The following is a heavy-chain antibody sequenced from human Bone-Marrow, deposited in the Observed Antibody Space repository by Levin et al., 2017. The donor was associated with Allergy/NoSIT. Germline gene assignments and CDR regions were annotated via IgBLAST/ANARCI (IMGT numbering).Heavy chain of an antibody. J-gene: IGHJ4*02. CDR3: ARGHYSGSYYAH. D-gene: IGHD1-26*01. Sequence: PSETLSLTCAVYGGSFSGYYWSWIRQPPGKGLEWIGEINHSGSTNYNPSLKSRVTISVDTSKNQFSLKLSSVTAADTAVYYCARGHYSGSYYAHWGQGTLVTVSS. V-gene: IGHV4-34*01. CDR1: GGSFSGYY. CDR2: INHSGST.